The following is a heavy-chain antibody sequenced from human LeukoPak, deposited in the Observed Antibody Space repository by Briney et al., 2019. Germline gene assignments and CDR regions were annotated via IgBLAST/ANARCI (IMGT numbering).Heavy chain of an antibody. V-gene: IGHV4-39*01. D-gene: IGHD3-10*02. CDR3: ARRGYVYV. Sequence: SETLSLTCTVSGGSISSSSYYWGWIRQPPGKGLEWIGSIYYSGSTYYNPSLKSRVTISVDTSKNQFSLKLSSVTAADTAVYYCARRGYVYVWGQGTTVTVSS. J-gene: IGHJ6*02. CDR1: GGSISSSSYY. CDR2: IYYSGST.